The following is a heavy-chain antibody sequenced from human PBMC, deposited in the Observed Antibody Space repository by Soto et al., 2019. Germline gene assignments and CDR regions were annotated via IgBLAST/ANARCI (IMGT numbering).Heavy chain of an antibody. CDR3: TRGYCSSTSCPSVMEV. V-gene: IGHV3-49*03. D-gene: IGHD2-2*01. Sequence: GGSLRLSCTASGFTXGDYAMSWFRQAPGKGREWVGFIRSKAYGGTTEYAASVKGRFTISRDDSKSIAYLQMNSLKTEDTAVYYCTRGYCSSTSCPSVMEVWGQGTTVTVSS. CDR2: IRSKAYGGTT. CDR1: GFTXGDYA. J-gene: IGHJ6*02.